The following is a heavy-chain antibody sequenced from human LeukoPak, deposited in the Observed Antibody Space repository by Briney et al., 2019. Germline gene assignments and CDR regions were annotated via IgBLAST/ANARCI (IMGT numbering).Heavy chain of an antibody. D-gene: IGHD3-22*01. CDR1: GFTFSSYG. J-gene: IGHJ4*02. Sequence: SGGSLRLSCAASGFTFSSYGMHRVRQAPGKGLEWVAVIWYDGSNKYYADSVKGRFTISRDNSKNTQYLQMKRLRAEGTAVYYCAREDSGYVNDYYDSSGYYPDYWGQGTLVTVSS. CDR3: AREDSGYVNDYYDSSGYYPDY. CDR2: IWYDGSNK. V-gene: IGHV3-33*01.